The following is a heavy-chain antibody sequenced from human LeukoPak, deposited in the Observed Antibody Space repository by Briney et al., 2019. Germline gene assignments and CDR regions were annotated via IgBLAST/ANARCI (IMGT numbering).Heavy chain of an antibody. Sequence: ASVKVSCKASGYTFIAYYMHWVRQAPGQGLEWMGWISAYNGNTNYAQKLQGRVTMTTDTSTSTAYMELRSLRSDDTALYYCAKDSRDQTIDYGSGSSYMDVWGKGTTVTISS. D-gene: IGHD3-10*01. CDR1: GYTFIAYY. CDR2: ISAYNGNT. CDR3: AKDSRDQTIDYGSGSSYMDV. V-gene: IGHV1-18*04. J-gene: IGHJ6*03.